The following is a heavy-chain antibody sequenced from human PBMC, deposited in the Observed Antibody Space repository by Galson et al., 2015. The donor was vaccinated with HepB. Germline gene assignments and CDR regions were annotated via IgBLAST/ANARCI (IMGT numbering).Heavy chain of an antibody. V-gene: IGHV1-18*01. CDR1: GYTFTSYG. D-gene: IGHD2-15*01. J-gene: IGHJ4*02. Sequence: SVKVSCKASGYTFTSYGISWVRQAPGQGLEWMGWISAYNGNTNYAQKLQGRVTMTTDTSTSTAYMELRSLRSDDTAVYYCAVVVAAPYYFDYWGQGTLVTVSS. CDR2: ISAYNGNT. CDR3: AVVVAAPYYFDY.